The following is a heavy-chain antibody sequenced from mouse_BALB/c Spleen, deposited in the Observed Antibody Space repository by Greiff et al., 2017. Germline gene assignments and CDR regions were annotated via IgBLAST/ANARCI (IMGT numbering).Heavy chain of an antibody. D-gene: IGHD4-1*01. Sequence: EVHLVESGGGLVKPGGSLKLSCAASGFTFSSYAMSWVRQTPEKRLEWVATISSGGSYTYYPDSVKGRFTISRDNAKNTLYLQMSSLRSEDTAMYYCARQKLGHYFDYWGQGTTLTVSS. CDR1: GFTFSSYA. J-gene: IGHJ2*01. V-gene: IGHV5-9-3*01. CDR3: ARQKLGHYFDY. CDR2: ISSGGSYT.